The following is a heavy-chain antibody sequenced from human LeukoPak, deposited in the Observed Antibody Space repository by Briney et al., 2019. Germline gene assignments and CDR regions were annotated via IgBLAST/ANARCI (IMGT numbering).Heavy chain of an antibody. J-gene: IGHJ4*02. CDR3: AKGGKTIMCPTSCYDY. D-gene: IGHD2-2*01. CDR2: ISGSGGSP. V-gene: IGHV3-23*01. CDR1: GFTFSSNG. Sequence: GSLRLSCAAPGFTFSSNGMSWVRQAPGRGLEWVSVISGSGGSPDYTDSVKGRFTISRDNSKNTLYLQMNSLRAEDTAVYYCAKGGKTIMCPTSCYDYWGQGTLVTVSS.